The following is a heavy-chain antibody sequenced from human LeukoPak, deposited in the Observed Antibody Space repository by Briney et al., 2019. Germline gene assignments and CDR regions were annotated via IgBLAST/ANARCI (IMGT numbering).Heavy chain of an antibody. Sequence: SVKVSCKASGGSFSSHAITWVRQARGQGLEWMGGIIPIASTINYAQKFQGRVTITADESTSTAYMELTSLRSEDTAVYYCATGGMYSYGFTSISFDIWGQGTMVTVSS. CDR3: ATGGMYSYGFTSISFDI. CDR1: GGSFSSHA. V-gene: IGHV1-69*01. J-gene: IGHJ3*02. D-gene: IGHD5-18*01. CDR2: IIPIASTI.